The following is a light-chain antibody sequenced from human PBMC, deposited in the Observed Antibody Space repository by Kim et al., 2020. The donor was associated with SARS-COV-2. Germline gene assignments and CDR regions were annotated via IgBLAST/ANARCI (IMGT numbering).Light chain of an antibody. Sequence: PGASAPPSCRASHDVDISLAWYQQTPGQPPRLLIYDATMRAAGIPDKFSGSGSGTEFTLTIGSLAPEDFAIYYCQQRGSWPPALTFGGGTKVDIK. V-gene: IGKV3-11*01. CDR1: HDVDIS. CDR3: QQRGSWPPALT. J-gene: IGKJ4*01. CDR2: DAT.